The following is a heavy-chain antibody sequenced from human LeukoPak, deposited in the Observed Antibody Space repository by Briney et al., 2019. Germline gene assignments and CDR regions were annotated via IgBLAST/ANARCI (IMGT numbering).Heavy chain of an antibody. CDR3: ARGPTGTTPY. CDR2: ISSSSSYI. J-gene: IGHJ4*02. V-gene: IGHV3-21*01. CDR1: GFNFRDYG. Sequence: GTSLRLSCAASGFNFRDYGMEWVRQAPGKGLEWVSSISSSSSYIYYADSVKGRFTISRDNAKNSLYLQMNSLRAEDTAVYYCARGPTGTTPYWGQGTLVTVSS. D-gene: IGHD1-7*01.